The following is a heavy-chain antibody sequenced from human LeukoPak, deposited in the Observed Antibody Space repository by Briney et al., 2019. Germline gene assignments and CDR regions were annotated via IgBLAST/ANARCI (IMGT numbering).Heavy chain of an antibody. Sequence: SETLSLTCTVSGGSISSYYWSWIRQPPGNGLDWTGYIYYIWSTNYNPSLKSRVTISVDTSKNQFSLKLSSVTAADTAVYYCARAVTGTTLVGYYYYYMDVWGKGTTVTVSS. CDR2: IYYIWST. CDR1: GGSISSYY. J-gene: IGHJ6*03. D-gene: IGHD1-20*01. V-gene: IGHV4-59*01. CDR3: ARAVTGTTLVGYYYYYMDV.